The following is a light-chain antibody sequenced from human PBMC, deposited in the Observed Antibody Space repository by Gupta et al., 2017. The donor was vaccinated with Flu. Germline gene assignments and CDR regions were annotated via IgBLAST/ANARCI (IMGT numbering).Light chain of an antibody. V-gene: IGKV1-6*02. CDR3: LQYYGEWT. J-gene: IGKJ1*01. CDR1: HDIKNN. CDR2: AAS. Sequence: QLTQFPSSLSASVGDRVTITCRASHDIKNNLGWYQQRPGKAPRVLIYAASNLQSGVPSRFSGSGSGTDFTLTSSSRQHEDFATYYGLQYYGEWTFGQGTXV.